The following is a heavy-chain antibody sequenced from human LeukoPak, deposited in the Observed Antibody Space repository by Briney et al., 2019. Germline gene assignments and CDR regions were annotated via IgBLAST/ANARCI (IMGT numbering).Heavy chain of an antibody. J-gene: IGHJ4*02. CDR3: TTLGYHLDS. CDR2: FAGSDTTK. Sequence: GGSLRLSCAASGFDFGAYEMNWVRQAPGKGLEWVAYFAGSDTTKYYADSVRGRFTISRDNAKKSLYLQMNSLRAEDTALYYCTTLGYHLDSWGQGTLVAVSS. V-gene: IGHV3-48*03. D-gene: IGHD3-22*01. CDR1: GFDFGAYE.